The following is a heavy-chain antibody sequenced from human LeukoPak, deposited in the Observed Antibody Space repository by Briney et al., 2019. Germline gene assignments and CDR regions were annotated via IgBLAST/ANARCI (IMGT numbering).Heavy chain of an antibody. CDR3: AREKLRTDNNFDT. V-gene: IGHV1-8*01. D-gene: IGHD1-1*01. CDR2: VNPNSGNT. Sequence: ASVKVSCKASGYTFRSFGISWVRQASGQGLEWMGWVNPNSGNTGYAQKFQGRVTMTMSTSITTAYMELSSLRSEDTAVYYCAREKLRTDNNFDTWGQGTLVTVSS. J-gene: IGHJ5*02. CDR1: GYTFRSFG.